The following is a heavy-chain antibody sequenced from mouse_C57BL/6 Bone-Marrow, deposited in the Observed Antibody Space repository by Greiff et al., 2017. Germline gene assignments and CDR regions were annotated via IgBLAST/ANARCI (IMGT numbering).Heavy chain of an antibody. V-gene: IGHV1-81*01. CDR2: IYPRSGNS. CDR1: GYTFTSYG. J-gene: IGHJ2*01. Sequence: SGAELARPGASVKLSCKASGYTFTSYGISWVKQRTGQGLEWIGEIYPRSGNSYYNEKFKGKATLTADKSSSTAYMQLSSLIYEDSAVYYCARQLRPKVKYYFDYWGQGTTLTV. D-gene: IGHD3-2*02. CDR3: ARQLRPKVKYYFDY.